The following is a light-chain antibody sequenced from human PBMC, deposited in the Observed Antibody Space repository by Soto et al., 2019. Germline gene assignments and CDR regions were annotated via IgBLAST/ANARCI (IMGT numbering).Light chain of an antibody. CDR3: QQYSNWPVT. Sequence: EGVFAHPPVPRTLSKGERASLSCRASQSVSNNYLAWYQQKPGQAPRLLIYGASTRATGIPARFSGSGSGTEFTLTISSLQSEDFAVFYCQQYSNWPVTFGGGTKVDIK. J-gene: IGKJ4*01. CDR2: GAS. V-gene: IGKV3-15*01. CDR1: QSVSNN.